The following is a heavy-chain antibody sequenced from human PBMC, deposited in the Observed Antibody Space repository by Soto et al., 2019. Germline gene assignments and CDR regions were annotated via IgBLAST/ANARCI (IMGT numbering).Heavy chain of an antibody. Sequence: QITLKESGPALVKPTQTLTLTCTVSGFSLSARGVGVSWIRQPPGKALEWLGIIHWNDDKRYSPSLQSRLTITKDTSKDQVDLTMTNMDPLDTATYYCAHSPWGATPDYWGQGTLVTVSS. J-gene: IGHJ4*02. V-gene: IGHV2-5*01. D-gene: IGHD3-16*01. CDR2: IHWNDDK. CDR3: AHSPWGATPDY. CDR1: GFSLSARGVG.